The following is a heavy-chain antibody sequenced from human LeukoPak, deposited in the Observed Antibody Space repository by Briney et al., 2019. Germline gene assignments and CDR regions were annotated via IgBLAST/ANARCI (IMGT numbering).Heavy chain of an antibody. CDR1: GYTFTSYY. CDR3: AREGYCTNGVCSRGNWFDP. D-gene: IGHD2-8*01. J-gene: IGHJ5*02. V-gene: IGHV1-46*01. Sequence: ASVKVSCKASGYTFTSYYMHWVRQASGQGLEWMGIINPSGGSTSYAQKFQGRVTMTRDTSTSTVYMELSSLRSEDTAVYYCAREGYCTNGVCSRGNWFDPWGQGTLVTVSS. CDR2: INPSGGST.